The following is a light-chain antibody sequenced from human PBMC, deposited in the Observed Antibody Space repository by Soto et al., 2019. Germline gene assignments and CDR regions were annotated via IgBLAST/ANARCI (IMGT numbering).Light chain of an antibody. CDR2: GAS. CDR3: QQYGSSPPIT. CDR1: QSVNNRY. J-gene: IGKJ4*01. V-gene: IGKV3-20*01. Sequence: EIVLTQSTGTLSLSPGERATLSCRASQSVNNRYLAWYQQKGGQAPRLLIYGASSRATGIADRFSGSVSGTEFTLTISRLEPEDFAVYYCQQYGSSPPITFGGGTKVESK.